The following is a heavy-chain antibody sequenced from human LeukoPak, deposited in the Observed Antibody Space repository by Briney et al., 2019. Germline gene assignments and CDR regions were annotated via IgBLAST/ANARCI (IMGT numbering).Heavy chain of an antibody. D-gene: IGHD1-14*01. CDR1: GFTVIPND. J-gene: IGHJ4*02. Sequence: GGSLRLSCAASGFTVIPNDMTWVRQAPAKGLELVSVLYSDGNTKYADSVQGRFTISRDNSKNTLYLEMNSLSPDDTAVYYCARGVEPLAANTLAYWGQGTLVTVSS. V-gene: IGHV3-53*01. CDR3: ARGVEPLAANTLAY. CDR2: LYSDGNT.